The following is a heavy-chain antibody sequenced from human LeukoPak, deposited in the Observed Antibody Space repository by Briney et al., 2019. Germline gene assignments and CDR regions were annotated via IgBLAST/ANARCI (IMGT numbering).Heavy chain of an antibody. Sequence: PSETLSLTCTVSGGSISSSSYYWGWIRQPPGKGLEWIASIYYSGITYYNPSLKSRVTESVDTSKNQFSLKLSSVTAADTAIYYCARDSRGHSGYDLDYWGQGTLVTVSS. CDR3: ARDSRGHSGYDLDY. CDR1: GGSISSSSYY. CDR2: IYYSGIT. V-gene: IGHV4-39*07. J-gene: IGHJ4*02. D-gene: IGHD5-12*01.